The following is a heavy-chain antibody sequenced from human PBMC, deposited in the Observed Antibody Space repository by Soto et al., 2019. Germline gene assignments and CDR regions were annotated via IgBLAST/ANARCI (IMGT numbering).Heavy chain of an antibody. CDR1: GGYIRGYY. V-gene: IGHV4-4*07. J-gene: IGHJ4*02. CDR2: MHTSGST. Sequence: QMQLQESGPGLVKPSETLSLTCTVSGGYIRGYYWSWIRQSAGMGLEWIGRMHTSGSTNYNPSLKSRVTSSVDMSKNQISLKLTSVTASDTALYYCVRASMPKAHFDSWGQGTLVTVSS. D-gene: IGHD2-2*01. CDR3: VRASMPKAHFDS.